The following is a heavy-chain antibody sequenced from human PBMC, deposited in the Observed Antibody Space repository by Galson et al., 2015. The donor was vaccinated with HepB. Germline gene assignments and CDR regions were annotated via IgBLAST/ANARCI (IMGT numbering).Heavy chain of an antibody. V-gene: IGHV4-31*03. Sequence: TLSLTCTVSGGSISSGGYYWSWIRQHPGKGLEWIGYIYYSGSTYYNPSLKGRVTISVDTSKNQFSLKLSSVTAADTAVYYCARVREEGYYDSSGYLVSEAFDIWGQGTMVTVSS. J-gene: IGHJ3*02. CDR1: GGSISSGGYY. CDR3: ARVREEGYYDSSGYLVSEAFDI. CDR2: IYYSGST. D-gene: IGHD3-22*01.